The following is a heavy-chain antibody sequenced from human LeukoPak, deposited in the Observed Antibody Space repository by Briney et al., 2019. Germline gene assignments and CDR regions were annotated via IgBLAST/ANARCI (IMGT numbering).Heavy chain of an antibody. CDR2: ITSNGAYT. Sequence: GGSLRLSCAASGFTFSDYTIHWVRQAPGKRLQSVSAITSNGAYTHYADSVKGRFTISRDNSRNAVFLQMGGLRIEDMAVYYCARVKMGATVSDYYCYYMDVWGKGTTVTVSS. D-gene: IGHD1-26*01. CDR1: GFTFSDYT. J-gene: IGHJ6*03. V-gene: IGHV3-64*02. CDR3: ARVKMGATVSDYYCYYMDV.